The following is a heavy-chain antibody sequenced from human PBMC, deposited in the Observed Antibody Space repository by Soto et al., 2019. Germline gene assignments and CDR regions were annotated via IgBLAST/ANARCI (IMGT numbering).Heavy chain of an antibody. V-gene: IGHV3-23*01. J-gene: IGHJ4*02. CDR1: GFTFGSYS. D-gene: IGHD6-6*01. CDR2: ISGSGGST. CDR3: VKIAGVAARPFHF. Sequence: GGSLRLSCAASGFTFGSYSMSWVRQAPGKGLEWVSAISGSGGSTCYADSVKGRFTISRDNSKNTLYLQMNSLRAEDTAVYYFVKIAGVAARPFHFWGQATLVTVSS.